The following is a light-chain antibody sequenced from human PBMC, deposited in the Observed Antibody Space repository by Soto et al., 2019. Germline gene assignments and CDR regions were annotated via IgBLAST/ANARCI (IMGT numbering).Light chain of an antibody. V-gene: IGLV2-14*01. J-gene: IGLJ1*01. CDR2: EVS. CDR3: SSYAGSNNCV. CDR1: SSDVGGYNY. Sequence: QSVLTQPASVSGSPGQSITISCTGTSSDVGGYNYVAWYQQHPGKVPRLMIYEVSNRPSGVSNRFSGSKSGSTASLTISGLQAEDEADYYCSSYAGSNNCVFGTGTKLTVL.